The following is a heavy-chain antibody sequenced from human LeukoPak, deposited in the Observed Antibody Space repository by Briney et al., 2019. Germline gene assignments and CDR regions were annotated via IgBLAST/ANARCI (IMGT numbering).Heavy chain of an antibody. CDR2: IYYSGST. D-gene: IGHD3-22*01. Sequence: SETLSLTCTVSGGSISSYYWSWIRQPPGKGLEWIGYIYYSGSTNYNPSLKSRVTVSVDTSKNQFSLKLSSVTAADTAVYYCARLTGQTYYYDSRGLGFDYWGQGTLVTVSS. V-gene: IGHV4-59*01. CDR1: GGSISSYY. J-gene: IGHJ4*02. CDR3: ARLTGQTYYYDSRGLGFDY.